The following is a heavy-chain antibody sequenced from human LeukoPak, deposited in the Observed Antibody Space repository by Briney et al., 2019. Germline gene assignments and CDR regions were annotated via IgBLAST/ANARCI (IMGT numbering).Heavy chain of an antibody. D-gene: IGHD3-10*01. CDR1: GFTFSSYS. V-gene: IGHV3-21*01. Sequence: GGSLRLSCAASGFTFSSYSMHWVRQAPGKGLEWASSISTTTYTYYADSVKGRFTISRDNAKNSLYLQMNSLRAGDTGVYYCARGNYFDYWGQGTLVTVSS. CDR3: ARGNYFDY. J-gene: IGHJ4*02. CDR2: ISTTTYT.